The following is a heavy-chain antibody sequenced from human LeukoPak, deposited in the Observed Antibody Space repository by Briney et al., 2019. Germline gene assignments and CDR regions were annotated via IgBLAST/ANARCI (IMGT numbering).Heavy chain of an antibody. V-gene: IGHV4-31*03. CDR1: GGSISSGGYY. Sequence: SETLSLTCTVSGGSISSGGYYWSWIRQHPGKGLEWIGYIYYSGSTYYNPSLKSRVTISVDTSKNQFSLKLSSVTAADTAVYYCARMGPTVAGTDAFDIWGQGTMVTVSS. CDR3: ARMGPTVAGTDAFDI. D-gene: IGHD6-19*01. J-gene: IGHJ3*02. CDR2: IYYSGST.